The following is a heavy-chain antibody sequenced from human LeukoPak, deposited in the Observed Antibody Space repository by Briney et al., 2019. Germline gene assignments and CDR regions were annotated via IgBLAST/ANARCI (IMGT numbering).Heavy chain of an antibody. CDR2: ITGRSDET. CDR3: AKGGWLDD. Sequence: PGGSLRLSCAASGFNFNKYDMTWARQAPGKGLEWVSTITGRSDETYYTDSVKGRFVTSRDNSKDTIYLQMNSLRAEDTALYYCAKGGWLDDLGQGALVTVSS. CDR1: GFNFNKYD. V-gene: IGHV3-23*01. D-gene: IGHD6-19*01. J-gene: IGHJ4*02.